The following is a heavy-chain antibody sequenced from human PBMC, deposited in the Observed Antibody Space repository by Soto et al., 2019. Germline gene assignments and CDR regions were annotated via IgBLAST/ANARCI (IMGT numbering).Heavy chain of an antibody. D-gene: IGHD5-18*01. J-gene: IGHJ3*01. CDR3: ASGIPGYYGCDV. Sequence: EVQLVESGGGLLQPGGSLRLSCEASGFTFSDYWLHWVRQVPGKGLVWVSRIKYDGSTTNYADSVKGRFTISRDNAKKTVYLRMNGLRVEDTVLYPCASGIPGYYGCDVWGQRTRVTVSS. CDR2: IKYDGSTT. V-gene: IGHV3-74*01. CDR1: GFTFSDYW.